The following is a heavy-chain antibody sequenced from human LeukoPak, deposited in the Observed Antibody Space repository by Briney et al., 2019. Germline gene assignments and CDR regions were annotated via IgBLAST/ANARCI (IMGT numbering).Heavy chain of an antibody. D-gene: IGHD5-24*01. V-gene: IGHV1-69*01. CDR2: IIPIFRTT. CDR3: ARSQRAGYNVYDFDY. Sequence: SVKVSCKASGGTFSSYGVSWVRQAPGQGLEWMGGIIPIFRTTTYAQKFRGRVMITADESMSTAYMELSSLRSEDTAVYYCARSQRAGYNVYDFDYWGQGTLVTVSS. J-gene: IGHJ4*02. CDR1: GGTFSSYG.